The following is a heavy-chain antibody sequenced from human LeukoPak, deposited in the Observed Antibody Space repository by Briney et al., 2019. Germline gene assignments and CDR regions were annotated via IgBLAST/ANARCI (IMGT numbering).Heavy chain of an antibody. CDR1: GFTFRDSW. D-gene: IGHD3-16*01. CDR2: INQDGSAK. Sequence: GGSLELSCAASGFTFRDSWRSWVRQAPGKGRGGVANINQDGSAKRYVDSVKGRFTISRDNARNSLYLQMSSLRPEDTAVYYCATYTHWVAGDVWGQGTTVTVSS. J-gene: IGHJ6*02. CDR3: ATYTHWVAGDV. V-gene: IGHV3-7*01.